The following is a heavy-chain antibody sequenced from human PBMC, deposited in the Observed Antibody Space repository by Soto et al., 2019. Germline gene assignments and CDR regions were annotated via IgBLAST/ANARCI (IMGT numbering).Heavy chain of an antibody. D-gene: IGHD3-9*01. CDR3: ARLGLSGYGPDY. J-gene: IGHJ4*02. CDR1: GYSFTTSW. V-gene: IGHV5-51*01. CDR2: IYPSDSDT. Sequence: EVQLVQSGSEVKKPGESLRISCKGSGYSFTTSWIGWVRQMPGKGLEWMGIIYPSDSDTRYSPSFQGQVTIAADKSVTPAHLQWSSLRASDTAMYYCARLGLSGYGPDYWGQGTLVTVAS.